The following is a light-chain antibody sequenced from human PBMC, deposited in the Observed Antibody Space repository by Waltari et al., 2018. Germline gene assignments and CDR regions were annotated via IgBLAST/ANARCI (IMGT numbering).Light chain of an antibody. J-gene: IGKJ3*01. CDR3: QQGFSFPLT. V-gene: IGKV1D-12*01. Sequence: DIQLTQSPSSVSASLGERVTITCRASQDISSWLAWYQQKPGKAPKVLIYSASSLRSGVPSRFSGSGSRTDFTLTISSLQPEDFAVYFCQQGFSFPLTFGPGTKVDMK. CDR1: QDISSW. CDR2: SAS.